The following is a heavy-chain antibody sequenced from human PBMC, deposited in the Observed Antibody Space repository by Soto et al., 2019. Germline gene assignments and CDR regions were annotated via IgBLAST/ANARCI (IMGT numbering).Heavy chain of an antibody. V-gene: IGHV1-18*01. Sequence: QVQLVQSGAEVKKPGASVKVSCKASGYTFTSYGISWVRQAPGQGLEWMGWISAYNGNTNYAQKLQGRVTMTTDTSTRTAYMELRSLRSDDTAVYYCARYYDFWSGYYGTGYFDYWGQGTLVTVSS. CDR2: ISAYNGNT. CDR1: GYTFTSYG. D-gene: IGHD3-3*01. CDR3: ARYYDFWSGYYGTGYFDY. J-gene: IGHJ4*02.